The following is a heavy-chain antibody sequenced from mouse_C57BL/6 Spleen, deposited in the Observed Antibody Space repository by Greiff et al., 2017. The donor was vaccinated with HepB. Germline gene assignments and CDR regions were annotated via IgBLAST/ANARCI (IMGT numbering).Heavy chain of an antibody. CDR1: GFTFTDYY. V-gene: IGHV7-3*01. Sequence: EVQLVESGGGLVQPGGSLSLSCAASGFTFTDYYMSWVRQPPGKALEWLGFIRTKANGYTAEYSASVKGRFTISRDNSQSILYLQMNALRAEDSATYYCAGYIYYDYDAGYYYAMDYWGQGTSVTVSS. CDR3: AGYIYYDYDAGYYYAMDY. CDR2: IRTKANGYTA. J-gene: IGHJ4*01. D-gene: IGHD2-4*01.